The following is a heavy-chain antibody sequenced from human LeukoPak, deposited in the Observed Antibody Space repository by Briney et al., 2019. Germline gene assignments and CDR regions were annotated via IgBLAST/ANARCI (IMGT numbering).Heavy chain of an antibody. V-gene: IGHV3-23*01. J-gene: IGHJ5*02. CDR3: VKDLREAGLGDP. D-gene: IGHD3/OR15-3a*01. CDR2: ISGSGGST. CDR1: GFTFSSYA. Sequence: GGSLRLSCAASGFTFSSYAMSWVRQAPGKGLEWVSAISGSGGSTYYADSVKGRFTISRDNSKNTLYLQMNSLRAEDTAVYYCVKDLREAGLGDPWGQGTLVTVSS.